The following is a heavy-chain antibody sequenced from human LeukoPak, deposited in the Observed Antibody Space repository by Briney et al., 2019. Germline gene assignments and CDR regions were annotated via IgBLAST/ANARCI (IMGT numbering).Heavy chain of an antibody. CDR2: ISGRGEAI. CDR3: ARDLRSGSLDY. CDR1: GFTFSSYT. D-gene: IGHD3-10*01. J-gene: IGHJ4*02. V-gene: IGHV3-48*01. Sequence: GGSLRLSCAASGFTFSSYTMSWVRQAPGKGLEWISYISGRGEAIFYADSVQGRFTISRDNAKNSIYLQMNSLRAEDTAVYYCARDLRSGSLDYWGQGTLVTVSS.